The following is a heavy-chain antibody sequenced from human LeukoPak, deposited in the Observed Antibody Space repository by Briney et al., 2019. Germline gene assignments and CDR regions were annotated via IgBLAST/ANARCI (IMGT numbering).Heavy chain of an antibody. CDR2: IIPIFGTA. CDR3: AREPGIAVAGTPDY. V-gene: IGHV1-69*13. Sequence: ASVKVSCKASGGTFSSYAISWVRQAPGQRLEWMGGIIPIFGTANYAQKFQGRVTITADESTSTAYMELSSLRSEDTAVYYCAREPGIAVAGTPDYWGQGTLVTVSS. J-gene: IGHJ4*02. CDR1: GGTFSSYA. D-gene: IGHD6-19*01.